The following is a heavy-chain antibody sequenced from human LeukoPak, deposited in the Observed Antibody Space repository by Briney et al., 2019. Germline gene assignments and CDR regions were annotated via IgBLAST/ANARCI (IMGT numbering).Heavy chain of an antibody. CDR1: GGSFGGYY. CDR2: INHSGST. J-gene: IGHJ4*02. V-gene: IGHV4-34*01. Sequence: SETLSLTCAVYGGSFGGYYWSWIRQPPGKGLEWIGEINHSGSTNYNPSLKSRVTISVDTSKNQFSLKLSSVTAADTAVYYCARGGRVWWPPGPFDYWGQGTLVTVSS. CDR3: ARGGRVWWPPGPFDY. D-gene: IGHD1-26*01.